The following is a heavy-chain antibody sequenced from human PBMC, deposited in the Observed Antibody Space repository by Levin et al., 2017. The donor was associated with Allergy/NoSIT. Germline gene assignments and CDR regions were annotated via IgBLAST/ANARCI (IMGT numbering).Heavy chain of an antibody. D-gene: IGHD2-15*01. Sequence: TGGSLRLSCTASGFTFSNYAMSWVRQAPGKGLEWVSAINNIGVSTYYADSLKGRFTVSRDNSRNTLSLLMTRVRPEDTAVYYCAKAWGWEHCSGGSCYWLETWGQGTLVTVSS. CDR2: INNIGVST. CDR1: GFTFSNYA. V-gene: IGHV3-23*01. J-gene: IGHJ5*02. CDR3: AKAWGWEHCSGGSCYWLET.